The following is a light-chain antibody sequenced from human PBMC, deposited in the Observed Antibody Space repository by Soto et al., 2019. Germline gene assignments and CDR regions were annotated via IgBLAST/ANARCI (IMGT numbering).Light chain of an antibody. Sequence: QSVLTQPPSVSAAPGQRVTISCSGSSSNIGNNYVSWYQQLPGTAPKLLIYDNNERLSGIPDRFSGSKSGTSATLGITGLQTGDEADHYCPTWDGRLSAGVFGGGTKLTVL. CDR3: PTWDGRLSAGV. CDR1: SSNIGNNY. J-gene: IGLJ2*01. V-gene: IGLV1-51*01. CDR2: DNN.